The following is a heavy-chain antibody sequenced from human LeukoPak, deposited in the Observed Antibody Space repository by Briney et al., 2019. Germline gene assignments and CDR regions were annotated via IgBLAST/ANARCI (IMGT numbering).Heavy chain of an antibody. V-gene: IGHV3-11*04. J-gene: IGHJ4*02. CDR1: GFTFSDYY. CDR2: ISNGGSTT. CDR3: ARDFREYAGDFDY. Sequence: GGSLRLSCAASGFTFSDYYMSWIRQAPGKGLEWFSYISNGGSTTYYADSVKGRFTISRDNAKNSLYLQMNSLRAEDTAVYYCARDFREYAGDFDYWGQGTLVTVSS. D-gene: IGHD2/OR15-2a*01.